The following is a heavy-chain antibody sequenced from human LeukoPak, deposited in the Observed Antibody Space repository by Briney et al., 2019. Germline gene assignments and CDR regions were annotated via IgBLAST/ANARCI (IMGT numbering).Heavy chain of an antibody. J-gene: IGHJ6*03. Sequence: SETLSLTCAVHGGSFSGYYWSWIRQPPGKGLEWIGEINHSGSTNYNPSLKSRVTISVDTSKNQFSLKLSSVTAADTAVYYCAREVVYYYYMDVWGKGTTVTISS. V-gene: IGHV4-34*01. CDR2: INHSGST. CDR3: AREVVYYYYMDV. CDR1: GGSFSGYY.